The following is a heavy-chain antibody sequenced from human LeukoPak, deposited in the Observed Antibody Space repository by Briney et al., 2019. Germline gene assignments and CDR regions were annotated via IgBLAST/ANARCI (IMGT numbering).Heavy chain of an antibody. Sequence: SQTLSLTCTVSGGSISSGDFYWSWIRQHPGKGLEWIGYIYYSGTTYYSPSLKSRVTISLDTTKNQFSLKLSSVTAADTAVYYCARDLFAGSTGTVDYWGQGTLVTVSS. CDR2: IYYSGTT. D-gene: IGHD1-1*01. CDR1: GGSISSGDFY. CDR3: ARDLFAGSTGTVDY. V-gene: IGHV4-31*03. J-gene: IGHJ4*02.